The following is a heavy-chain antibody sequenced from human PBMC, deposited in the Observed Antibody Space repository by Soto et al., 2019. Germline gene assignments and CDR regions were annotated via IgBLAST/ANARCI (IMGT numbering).Heavy chain of an antibody. J-gene: IGHJ4*02. CDR1: GFTFSIYA. Sequence: EVHLLESGGGLVQPGGSLRLSCAASGFTFSIYAMTWVRQAPGKGLEWVSTISGSDDSTYYADSVKGRFTISRDNSKNTLYLQMSSLRVEDTALYYCAKDLYGDYAPDYWGQGTLVTVSS. V-gene: IGHV3-23*01. CDR3: AKDLYGDYAPDY. D-gene: IGHD4-17*01. CDR2: ISGSDDST.